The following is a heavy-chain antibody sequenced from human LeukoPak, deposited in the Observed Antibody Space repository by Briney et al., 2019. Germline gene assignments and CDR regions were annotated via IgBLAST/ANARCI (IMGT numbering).Heavy chain of an antibody. CDR1: GGSISSYY. Sequence: PSETLSLTCTVSGGSISSYYWSWVRQPPGKGLEWIGYIYYSGGTTYNPSLKSRVTISVDTSKNQFSLKLSSVTAADTAVYYCARHGGSSGAGDYWGQGTLVTVSS. V-gene: IGHV4-59*08. CDR3: ARHGGSSGAGDY. D-gene: IGHD1-26*01. CDR2: IYYSGGT. J-gene: IGHJ4*02.